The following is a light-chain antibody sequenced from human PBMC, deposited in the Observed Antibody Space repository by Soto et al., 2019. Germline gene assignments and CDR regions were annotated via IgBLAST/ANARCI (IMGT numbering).Light chain of an antibody. CDR2: KIS. J-gene: IGKJ1*01. V-gene: IGKV2-24*01. CDR1: QSLVHSDGNTY. CDR3: MQCTHFPWT. Sequence: DIVMTQTPLSSPVTLGQPASISCRASQSLVHSDGNTYMSWLQQRPGQPPRVLMYKISKRFAGVPDRFSGRGARTEFTPNISRVEAEDVAAYYCMQCTHFPWTFGQGTRVEIK.